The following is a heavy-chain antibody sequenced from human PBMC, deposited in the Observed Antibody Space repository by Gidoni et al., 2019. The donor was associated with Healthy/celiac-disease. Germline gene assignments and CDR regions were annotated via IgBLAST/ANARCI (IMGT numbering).Heavy chain of an antibody. CDR1: GFTFSSYW. Sequence: EVQLVESGGGLVQPGGSLRLSCAASGFTFSSYWMSWVRQAPGKGLEWVANIKQDGSEKYYVDSMKGRFTISRDNAKNSLYLQMNSLRAEDTAVYYCARAPQDQLLSSPKEFDYWGQGTLVTVSS. V-gene: IGHV3-7*01. D-gene: IGHD2-2*01. J-gene: IGHJ4*02. CDR3: ARAPQDQLLSSPKEFDY. CDR2: IKQDGSEK.